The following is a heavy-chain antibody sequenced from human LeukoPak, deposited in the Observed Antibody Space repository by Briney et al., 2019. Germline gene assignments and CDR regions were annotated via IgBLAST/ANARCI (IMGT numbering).Heavy chain of an antibody. V-gene: IGHV3-30-3*01. CDR3: ARDWAIETYDY. CDR2: ISYDGSNK. Sequence: PGGSLRLSCAASGFTFSSYAMHWVRQAPGKGLEWVAVISYDGSNKYYADSVKGRFTISRDNSKNTLYLQMNSLRAEDTAVYYCARDWAIETYDYWGQGTLVTVSS. J-gene: IGHJ4*02. CDR1: GFTFSSYA. D-gene: IGHD3-16*01.